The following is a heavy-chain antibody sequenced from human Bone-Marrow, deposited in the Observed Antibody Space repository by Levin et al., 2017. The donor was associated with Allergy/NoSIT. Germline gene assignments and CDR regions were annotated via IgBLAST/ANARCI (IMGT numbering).Heavy chain of an antibody. CDR1: GGSFSGYY. J-gene: IGHJ4*02. Sequence: SETLSLTCAVYGGSFSGYYWSWIRQPPGKGLEWLGEINHSGSTNYNPSLKSRVTISVDTSKNQFSLKLSSVTAADTAVYYCARRGGASGLRYWGQGTLVTVSS. V-gene: IGHV4-34*01. D-gene: IGHD1-26*01. CDR2: INHSGST. CDR3: ARRGGASGLRY.